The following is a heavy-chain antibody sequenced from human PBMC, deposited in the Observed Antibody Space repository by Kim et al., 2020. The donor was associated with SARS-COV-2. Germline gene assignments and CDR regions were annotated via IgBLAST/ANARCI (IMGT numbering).Heavy chain of an antibody. CDR1: GFTLSDHS. CDR3: ARATVYDSPFAL. V-gene: IGHV3-48*04. J-gene: IGHJ4*02. Sequence: GGSLRLSCAASGFTLSDHSVNWVRQAPGKGLEWVSHISGGSSMISYANPARGRCTMSRANAKNTLYLQMHSLSAEDAAVDYCARATVYDSPFALWGQGTL. D-gene: IGHD3-16*01. CDR2: ISGGSSMI.